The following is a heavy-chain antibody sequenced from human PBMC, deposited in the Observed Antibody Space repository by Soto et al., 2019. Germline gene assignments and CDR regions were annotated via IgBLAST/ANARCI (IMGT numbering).Heavy chain of an antibody. CDR2: ISYDGSNK. CDR1: GFTFSTYA. J-gene: IGHJ6*02. D-gene: IGHD2-2*01. Sequence: GGSLRLSCAASGFTFSTYALHWVRQAPGKGLEWVSVISYDGSNKYFAASVKGRSTLSRDNSKNTVYLQMNSLRPEDTAVYYCARALYCTSTGCNIAVSVLGMDVWGQGTTVTVS. CDR3: ARALYCTSTGCNIAVSVLGMDV. V-gene: IGHV3-30-3*01.